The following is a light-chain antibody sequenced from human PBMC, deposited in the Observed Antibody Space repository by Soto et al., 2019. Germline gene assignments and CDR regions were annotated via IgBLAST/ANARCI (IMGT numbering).Light chain of an antibody. CDR2: AAS. CDR1: QSVSSD. J-gene: IGKJ5*01. V-gene: IGKV3-15*01. Sequence: EIVMTQSPATLSVSPGERATLSCRASQSVSSDLAWYQHKPGQAPRLLIYAASTRVTGIPARFTGSGSGTDFTLTISSLQSEDFAVYYCQQYNTRRSISFGQGTRLEI. CDR3: QQYNTRRSIS.